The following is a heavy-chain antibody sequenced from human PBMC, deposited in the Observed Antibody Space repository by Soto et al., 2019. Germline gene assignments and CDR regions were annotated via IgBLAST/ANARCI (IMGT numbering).Heavy chain of an antibody. D-gene: IGHD3-9*01. Sequence: EVQLLESGGGLVQPGGSLRLSCAASGFTFSSSAMSWVRQAPGQGLEWVSAISGSGGTTYYAYSVKGRFTISRDNSKNTLYLQMNSLRAEDTAVYYCAKNVWGITLFGGMDVWGQGTTVTVSS. CDR3: AKNVWGITLFGGMDV. J-gene: IGHJ6*02. CDR2: ISGSGGTT. CDR1: GFTFSSSA. V-gene: IGHV3-23*01.